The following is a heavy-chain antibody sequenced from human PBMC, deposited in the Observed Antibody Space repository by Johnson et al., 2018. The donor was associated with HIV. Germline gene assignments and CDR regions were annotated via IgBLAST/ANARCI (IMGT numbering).Heavy chain of an antibody. CDR1: GFTFDDYA. J-gene: IGHJ3*02. V-gene: IGHV3-9*01. Sequence: LVESGGGLVQPGRSLRLSCAASGFTFDDYAMHWVRQAPGKGLEWVSGISWNSGSIGYADSVKGRFTISRDNAKNSLYLQMNSLRAEDTALYYCASGWGIAASDAFDIWGQGTMVTVSS. CDR2: ISWNSGSI. D-gene: IGHD6-13*01. CDR3: ASGWGIAASDAFDI.